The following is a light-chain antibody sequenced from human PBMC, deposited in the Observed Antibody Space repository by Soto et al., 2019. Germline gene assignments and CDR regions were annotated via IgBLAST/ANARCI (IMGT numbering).Light chain of an antibody. CDR1: QSISSW. V-gene: IGKV1-5*01. Sequence: DIQMTQSPSTLSASVGDRVTITCRARQSISSWLAWYQQKPGKAPKLLIYDASILESGVPSRFSGSGSGTEFTLTIRSLKPDDFATDYCQQYNSYRTFGQGTKVDIK. CDR2: DAS. J-gene: IGKJ1*01. CDR3: QQYNSYRT.